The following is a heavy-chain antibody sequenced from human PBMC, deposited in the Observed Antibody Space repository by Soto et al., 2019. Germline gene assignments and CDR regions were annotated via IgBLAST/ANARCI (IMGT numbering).Heavy chain of an antibody. Sequence: QVQLVESGGGVVQPGRSLRLSCAASGFIFSSYGMNWVRQAPSKGLEWVAVMSFDGSIKYYADSVKGRFTISRDNSKNTLYLQMNSLRAEDTAVYYCATIAVPPAFDIWGQGTMVTVSS. CDR3: ATIAVPPAFDI. CDR2: MSFDGSIK. CDR1: GFIFSSYG. V-gene: IGHV3-30*03. J-gene: IGHJ3*02. D-gene: IGHD6-19*01.